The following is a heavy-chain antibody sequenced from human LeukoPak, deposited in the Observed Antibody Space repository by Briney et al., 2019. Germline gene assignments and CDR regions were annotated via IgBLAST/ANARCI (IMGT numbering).Heavy chain of an antibody. D-gene: IGHD3-10*01. CDR1: GYTFTGYY. CDR2: INPNSGGT. V-gene: IGHV1-2*02. Sequence: ASVKVSCKASGYTFTGYYMHWVRQAPGQGLEWMGWINPNSGGTNYAQKFQGRVTMTRDTSISTAYMELSRLRSDDTAVYYCARDPPQNTYYYGSGAQGDYWGQGTLVTVSS. J-gene: IGHJ4*02. CDR3: ARDPPQNTYYYGSGAQGDY.